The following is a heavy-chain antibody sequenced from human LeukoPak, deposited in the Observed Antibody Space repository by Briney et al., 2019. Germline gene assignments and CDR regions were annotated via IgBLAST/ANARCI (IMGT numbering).Heavy chain of an antibody. CDR2: ISGSGGST. V-gene: IGHV3-23*01. CDR3: AKVEWDDTAMATGYFDY. D-gene: IGHD5-18*01. CDR1: GFTFSSYA. J-gene: IGHJ4*02. Sequence: GGSLRLSCAASGFTFSSYAMSWVRQAPGKGLEWVSAISGSGGSTYYADSVKGRFTISRDNSKNTLYLQMNSLRAEDTAVYYCAKVEWDDTAMATGYFDYWGQGTLVTVSS.